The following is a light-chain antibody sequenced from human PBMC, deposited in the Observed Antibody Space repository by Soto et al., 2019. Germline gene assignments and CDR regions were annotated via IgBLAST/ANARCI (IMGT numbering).Light chain of an antibody. CDR1: QGISDY. J-gene: IGKJ2*01. CDR3: QNYNSAPYT. Sequence: DIHMTQSPSSLSASVGDRVTITCRARQGISDYLAWYQHKPGKVPKLLIYAASTLQSGVPSRFRGSGSGTDFTLTINSLQPEDVAANYCQNYNSAPYTFGQGTKLEIK. CDR2: AAS. V-gene: IGKV1-27*01.